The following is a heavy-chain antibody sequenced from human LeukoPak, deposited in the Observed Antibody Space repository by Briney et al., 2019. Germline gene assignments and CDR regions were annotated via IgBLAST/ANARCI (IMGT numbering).Heavy chain of an antibody. D-gene: IGHD6-19*01. J-gene: IGHJ6*03. CDR1: GGSISSSSYY. CDR3: ARSENGTVAGFIRDYYYYYMDV. CDR2: IYYSGST. Sequence: PSETLSLTCTVSGGSISSSSYYWGWIRQPPGKGLEWIGSIYYSGSTYYNPSLKSRVTISVDTSKNQFSLKLSPVTAADTAVYYCARSENGTVAGFIRDYYYYYMDVWGKGTTVTVSS. V-gene: IGHV4-39*07.